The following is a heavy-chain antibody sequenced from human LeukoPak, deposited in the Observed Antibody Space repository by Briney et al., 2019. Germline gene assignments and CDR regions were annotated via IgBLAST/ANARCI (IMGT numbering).Heavy chain of an antibody. D-gene: IGHD5-24*01. CDR2: IIPIFGTA. J-gene: IGHJ4*02. CDR1: GGTFSSYA. Sequence: ASVKVSCKASGGTFSSYAISWVRQAPGQGLEWMGGIIPIFGTANYAQKFQGRVTITADESTSTAYMELSSLRSEDTAVYYCARGGQWLQLKGGYFDYWGQGTLVTVSS. CDR3: ARGGQWLQLKGGYFDY. V-gene: IGHV1-69*13.